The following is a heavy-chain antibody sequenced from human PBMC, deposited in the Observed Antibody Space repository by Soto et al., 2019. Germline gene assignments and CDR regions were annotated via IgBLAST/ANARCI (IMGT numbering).Heavy chain of an antibody. CDR3: ARQLSHICDS. Sequence: GDSLKISCKGVGYKFGSAWIGWVRQMPGKGLEWMGIIKPGTSDIRYSPSCRGHVTISADEAVSTAYLQWSSLKASDTAMYYCARQLSHICDSWGKGTLVTVSS. J-gene: IGHJ4*02. CDR1: GYKFGSAW. V-gene: IGHV5-51*01. D-gene: IGHD3-3*02. CDR2: IKPGTSDI.